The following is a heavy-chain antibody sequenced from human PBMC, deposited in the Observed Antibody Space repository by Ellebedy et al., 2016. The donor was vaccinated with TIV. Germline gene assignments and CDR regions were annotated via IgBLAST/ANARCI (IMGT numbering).Heavy chain of an antibody. J-gene: IGHJ6*02. Sequence: ASVKVSXXASGYTFTGYYMHWVRQAPGQGLEWMGWINPSTGGTNYAQKFQGRVTMTRDTSISTAYMDLSRLRSDDTAVYYCAKPPADYYYGMDVWGQGTTVTVSS. CDR1: GYTFTGYY. CDR2: INPSTGGT. CDR3: AKPPADYYYGMDV. V-gene: IGHV1-2*02.